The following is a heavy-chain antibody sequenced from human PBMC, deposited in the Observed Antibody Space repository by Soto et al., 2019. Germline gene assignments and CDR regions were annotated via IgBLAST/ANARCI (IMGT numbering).Heavy chain of an antibody. CDR3: ARHYYDSSGPGGWFDP. CDR2: IYHSGST. D-gene: IGHD3-22*01. J-gene: IGHJ5*02. Sequence: SENLSLPCTVSGGSISSGGYSWSWIRQPPGEGLEWIGYIYHSGSTYYNPSLKSRVTISVDTSKNQFSLKLSSVTAADTAVYYCARHYYDSSGPGGWFDPWGQGTLVTVSS. CDR1: GGSISSGGYS. V-gene: IGHV4-30-2*01.